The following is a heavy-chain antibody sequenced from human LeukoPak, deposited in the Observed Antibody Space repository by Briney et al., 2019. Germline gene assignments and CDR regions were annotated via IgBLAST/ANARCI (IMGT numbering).Heavy chain of an antibody. V-gene: IGHV4-59*01. Sequence: PSETLSLTCTVSGGSIRSYYWSWIRQPPGKGLEWIGYMYYSGSTHYNPSLKSLVTISVETSKNQLSPKLSSVTPPHTGVCYRVRSVSPERDFDYWGQGTLVTVSS. J-gene: IGHJ4*02. CDR3: VRSVSPERDFDY. CDR1: GGSIRSYY. CDR2: MYYSGST. D-gene: IGHD5/OR15-5a*01.